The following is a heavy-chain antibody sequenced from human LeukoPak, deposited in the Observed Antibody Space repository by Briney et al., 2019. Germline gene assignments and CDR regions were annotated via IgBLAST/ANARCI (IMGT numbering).Heavy chain of an antibody. CDR3: ARADSYDSSGYYHFDY. Sequence: ASVEVSCKASGGTFSSYAISWVRQAPGQGLEWMGGIIPIFGTANYAQKFQGRVTMTRDTSTSTVYMELSSLRSEDTAVYYCARADSYDSSGYYHFDYWGQGTLVTVSS. J-gene: IGHJ4*02. CDR2: IIPIFGTA. V-gene: IGHV1-69*05. CDR1: GGTFSSYA. D-gene: IGHD3-22*01.